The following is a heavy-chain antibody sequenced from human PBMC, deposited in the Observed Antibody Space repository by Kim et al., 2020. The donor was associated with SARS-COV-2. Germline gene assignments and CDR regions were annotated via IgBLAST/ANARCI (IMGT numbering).Heavy chain of an antibody. J-gene: IGHJ4*02. V-gene: IGHV3-21*01. CDR3: ARDPLPDPVYYSAGTTNSVVDY. D-gene: IGHD1-7*01. Sequence: GGSLRLSCAASGFTFSSYSMNWVRQAPGKGLEWVSSISSSSSYIYYADSVKGRFTISRDNAKNSLYLQMNSLRAEDTAVYYCARDPLPDPVYYSAGTTNSVVDYWGQGTLVTVSS. CDR1: GFTFSSYS. CDR2: ISSSSSYI.